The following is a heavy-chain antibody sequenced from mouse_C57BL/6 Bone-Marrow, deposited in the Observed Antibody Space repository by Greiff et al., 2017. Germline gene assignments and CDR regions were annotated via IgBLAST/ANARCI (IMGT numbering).Heavy chain of an antibody. V-gene: IGHV1-61*01. J-gene: IGHJ4*01. CDR3: AGGLLRGGQMDY. D-gene: IGHD1-1*01. CDR1: GYTFTSYW. Sequence: QVQLQQPGAELVRPGSSVKLSCKASGYTFTSYWMDWVKQRPGQGLEWIGNIYPSDSETHYNQKFKDKATLTVDKSSSTAYMQLSSLTSEDSAVYYCAGGLLRGGQMDYWGQGTSVTVSS. CDR2: IYPSDSET.